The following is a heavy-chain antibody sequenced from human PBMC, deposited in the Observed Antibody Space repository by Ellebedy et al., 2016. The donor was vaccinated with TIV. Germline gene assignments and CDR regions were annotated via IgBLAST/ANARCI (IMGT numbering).Heavy chain of an antibody. Sequence: MPSETLSLTCAVYGGSFSGYYWSWIRQPPGKGLEWIGYIYYSGSTNYNPSLKSRVTISIDTPKNQFSLKLSSVTAADTAVYYCARREGYYGSGSYYANWGQGTLVTVSS. V-gene: IGHV4-59*01. J-gene: IGHJ4*02. CDR1: GGSFSGYY. CDR2: IYYSGST. CDR3: ARREGYYGSGSYYAN. D-gene: IGHD3-10*01.